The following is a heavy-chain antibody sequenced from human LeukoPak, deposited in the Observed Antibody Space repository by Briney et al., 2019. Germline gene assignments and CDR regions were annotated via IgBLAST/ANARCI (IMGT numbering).Heavy chain of an antibody. CDR1: GFTFDDYA. J-gene: IGHJ4*02. V-gene: IGHV3-9*01. CDR3: AKGSKYSSSWYVVY. D-gene: IGHD6-13*01. Sequence: TGGSLRLSCAASGFTFDDYAMHWVRQAPGKGLEWVSGISWNSGSIGYADSVKGRFTISRDNAKNSLYLQMNSLRAEDTDVYYCAKGSKYSSSWYVVYWGQGTLVTVSS. CDR2: ISWNSGSI.